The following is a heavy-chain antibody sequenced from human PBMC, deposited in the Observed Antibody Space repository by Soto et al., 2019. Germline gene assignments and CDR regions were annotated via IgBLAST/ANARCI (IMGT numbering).Heavy chain of an antibody. J-gene: IGHJ6*03. V-gene: IGHV3-7*01. D-gene: IGHD3-3*01. Sequence: GGSLRLSCAASGFTFSSSWMTWVRQAPGKGLEWVANIEQDGSDKYYVDSVKGRFTISRDNAKNSLYLQMTSLRAEDTAVYYCARSDFWSGYLSSNYYMDVWGKGTTVTVSS. CDR3: ARSDFWSGYLSSNYYMDV. CDR2: IEQDGSDK. CDR1: GFTFSSSW.